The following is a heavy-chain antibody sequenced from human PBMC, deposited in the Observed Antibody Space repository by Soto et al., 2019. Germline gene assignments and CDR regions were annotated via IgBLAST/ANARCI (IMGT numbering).Heavy chain of an antibody. CDR3: ARQMATTSDLDY. CDR2: ISGYNGKT. D-gene: IGHD1-1*01. CDR1: GYTFPSYG. Sequence: GASVKVSCKASGYTFPSYGISWVRQAPGQGLEWMGWISGYNGKTYYAQSLQGRVTMTTDTSTSIVYMELRSLRSDDTAVYYCARQMATTSDLDYWGQGTLVTVSS. V-gene: IGHV1-18*01. J-gene: IGHJ4*02.